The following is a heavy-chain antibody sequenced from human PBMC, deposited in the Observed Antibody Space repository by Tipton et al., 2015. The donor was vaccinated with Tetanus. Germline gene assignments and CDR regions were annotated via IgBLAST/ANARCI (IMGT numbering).Heavy chain of an antibody. J-gene: IGHJ5*02. CDR1: GGSMSGSGHY. V-gene: IGHV4-39*07. D-gene: IGHD6-19*01. CDR3: ASLPKHWLAPRGAP. Sequence: TLSLTCIVSGGSMSGSGHYGAWVRQSPGKGLEWIGSISYSGRTYYSPSLKSRVTISGDTSKKQFSLNLTSVTAADTAIYYCASLPKHWLAPRGAPWGQGTLVTVSS. CDR2: ISYSGRT.